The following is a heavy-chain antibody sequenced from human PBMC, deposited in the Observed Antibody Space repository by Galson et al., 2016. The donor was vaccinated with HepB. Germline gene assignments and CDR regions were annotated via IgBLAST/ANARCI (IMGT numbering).Heavy chain of an antibody. Sequence: SVKVSCKASGYTFTNYSINWVRQAPGQGLEWMGWISAYNGNTNYAQKLQDRVTMTTDTSTSTAFMELKSLGSDDTAVYYCARESTEESSGPGGYYHYYMDVWGKGTRSPSP. D-gene: IGHD6-25*01. CDR1: GYTFTNYS. J-gene: IGHJ6*03. CDR3: ARESTEESSGPGGYYHYYMDV. V-gene: IGHV1-18*04. CDR2: ISAYNGNT.